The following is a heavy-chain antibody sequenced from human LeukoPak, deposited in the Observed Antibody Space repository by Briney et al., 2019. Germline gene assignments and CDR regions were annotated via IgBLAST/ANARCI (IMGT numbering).Heavy chain of an antibody. D-gene: IGHD5-12*01. V-gene: IGHV4-39*07. Sequence: SETLSLTCTVSGGSISSSSYYWSWIRQPPGKGLEWIGEINHSGSTNYNPSLKSRVTISVDTSKNQFSLKLSSVTAADTAVYYCARRGDWYSGYDWTFDYWGQGTLVTVSS. CDR1: GGSISSSSYY. CDR3: ARRGDWYSGYDWTFDY. CDR2: INHSGST. J-gene: IGHJ4*02.